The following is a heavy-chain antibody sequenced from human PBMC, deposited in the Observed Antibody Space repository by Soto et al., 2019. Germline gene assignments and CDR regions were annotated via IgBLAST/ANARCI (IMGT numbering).Heavy chain of an antibody. J-gene: IGHJ4*02. V-gene: IGHV4-34*01. CDR2: INHSGST. CDR3: ARVGGTGTSRYQTDY. CDR1: GGSFSGYY. D-gene: IGHD1-7*01. Sequence: WETLSLTCAVSGGSFSGYYWSWIRQPPGKGLEWIGEINHSGSTNYNPSLKSRVTISVDTSKNQFSLKLSSVTAEDTAVYYCARVGGTGTSRYQTDYPGPAPMCTLST.